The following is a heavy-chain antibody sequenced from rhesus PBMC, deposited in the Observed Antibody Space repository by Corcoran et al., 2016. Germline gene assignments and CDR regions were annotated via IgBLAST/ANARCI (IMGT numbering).Heavy chain of an antibody. Sequence: QVQLQESGPGLVRPSETLSLTCAVSGYSIISNYWTWIRQPPGKGLEWIGNVYGSSGSTYYNPSLKSRVTISKDTSKNQFSLKLSSVTAADTARYYCAATYNWNYYDGLDSWGQGVVVTVSS. CDR1: GYSIISNY. CDR2: VYGSSGST. J-gene: IGHJ6*01. D-gene: IGHD1-26*01. V-gene: IGHV4S7*01. CDR3: AATYNWNYYDGLDS.